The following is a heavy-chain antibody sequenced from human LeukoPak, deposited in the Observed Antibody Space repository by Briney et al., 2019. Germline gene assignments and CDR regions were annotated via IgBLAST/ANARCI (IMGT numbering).Heavy chain of an antibody. J-gene: IGHJ4*02. CDR3: ARGALDPATVTNYFEY. CDR2: INPNSGGT. V-gene: IGHV1-2*02. Sequence: ASVKVSCQASGYTFSDHYMQWVRQAPGQGFEWLGWINPNSGGTSYAQKFQGRVTMTRDTSIRTAYMELSRLRSDDTAVYYCARGALDPATVTNYFEYWGQGTLVTVSS. CDR1: GYTFSDHY. D-gene: IGHD4-17*01.